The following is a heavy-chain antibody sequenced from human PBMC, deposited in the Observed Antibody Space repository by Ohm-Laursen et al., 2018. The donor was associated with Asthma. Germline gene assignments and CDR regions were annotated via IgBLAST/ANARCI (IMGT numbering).Heavy chain of an antibody. CDR2: MSSNGGA. J-gene: IGHJ5*02. D-gene: IGHD3-9*01. CDR1: NGSVRGHY. V-gene: IGHV4-59*02. Sequence: SETLSLTCTVFNGSVRGHYWTWVRQPPGRELEWIAYMSSNGGANYSPSLRSRVTLSTDTSTNQVSLRLSSVTAADTAVYFCARLDWAQSMFDAWGQGSLVTVS. CDR3: ARLDWAQSMFDA.